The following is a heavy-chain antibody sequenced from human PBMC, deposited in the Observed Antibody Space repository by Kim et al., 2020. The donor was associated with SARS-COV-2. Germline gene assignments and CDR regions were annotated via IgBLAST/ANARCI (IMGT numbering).Heavy chain of an antibody. V-gene: IGHV4-39*01. D-gene: IGHD1-26*01. CDR2: IYYSGST. CDR3: ARLRAGATDYFDY. J-gene: IGHJ4*02. CDR1: GGSISSSSYY. Sequence: SETLSLTCTVSGGSISSSSYYWGWIRQPPGKGLEWIGSIYYSGSTYYNPSLKSRVTISVDTSKNQFSLKLSSVTAADTAVYYCARLRAGATDYFDYWGQGTLVTVSS.